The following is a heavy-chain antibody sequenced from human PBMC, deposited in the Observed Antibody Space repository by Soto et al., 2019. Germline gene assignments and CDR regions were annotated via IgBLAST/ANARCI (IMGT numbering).Heavy chain of an antibody. V-gene: IGHV1-18*04. CDR3: GRDGDGGYFDSLGYHFVMYX. CDR1: GYTFTSYG. Sequence: SVEVSSRASGYTFTSYGISWVRQAPGQGLEWMGCLSAYNGNTNYAQKLQGRVNMTKETSTSTAYMELRSLRSDDTAVYYCGRDGDGGYFDSLGYHFVMYXWPKGTTLTFSX. J-gene: IGHJ6*04. CDR2: LSAYNGNT. D-gene: IGHD3-9*01.